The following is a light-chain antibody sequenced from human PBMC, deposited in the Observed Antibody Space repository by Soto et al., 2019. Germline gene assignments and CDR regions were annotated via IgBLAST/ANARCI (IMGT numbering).Light chain of an antibody. J-gene: IGLJ2*01. Sequence: GQSVTIDCSGTSSDAGGYNYVSWYQQHPGKAPKLMIYEVSKRPSGVPDRFSGSKSGNTASLTVSGLQAEDKADYYSSAYGFRNNLIFGGGPKLTVL. CDR3: SAYGFRNNLI. CDR2: EVS. V-gene: IGLV2-8*01. CDR1: SSDAGGYNY.